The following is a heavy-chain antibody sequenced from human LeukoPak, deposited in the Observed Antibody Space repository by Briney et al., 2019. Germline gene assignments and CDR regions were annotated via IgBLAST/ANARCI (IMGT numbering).Heavy chain of an antibody. CDR2: IKQDGSEK. Sequence: PGGSLRLSCAASGFTFSSYWMSWVRQAPGKGLEWVANIKQDGSEKYYVDSVKGRFTISRDYAKNSLYLQMNSLRAEDTAVYYCAREAVAGPFDYWGQGTLVTVSS. J-gene: IGHJ4*02. CDR3: AREAVAGPFDY. V-gene: IGHV3-7*03. D-gene: IGHD6-19*01. CDR1: GFTFSSYW.